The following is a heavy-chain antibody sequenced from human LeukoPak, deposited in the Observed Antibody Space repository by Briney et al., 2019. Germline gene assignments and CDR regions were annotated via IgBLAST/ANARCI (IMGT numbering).Heavy chain of an antibody. CDR2: MYYSGNS. J-gene: IGHJ5*02. CDR3: ARRGIWDLQIGNWFDP. D-gene: IGHD3-16*01. CDR1: GDSITTNSYW. Sequence: SESLSLTCSISGDSITTNSYWWGWIRQSPGKGLEWIGSMYYSGNSYYNPSLKTRATISPDTSKNQYSLRLTSVTAADTAIYYCARRGIWDLQIGNWFDPWGQGILVIASS. V-gene: IGHV4-39*01.